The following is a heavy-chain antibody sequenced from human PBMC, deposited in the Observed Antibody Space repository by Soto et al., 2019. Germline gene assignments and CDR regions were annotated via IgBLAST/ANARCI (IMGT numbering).Heavy chain of an antibody. CDR1: GSSISSGGYY. J-gene: IGHJ4*02. CDR2: IYYSGST. V-gene: IGHV4-31*03. D-gene: IGHD3-10*01. CDR3: ARDRGKGGSGSYFFDY. Sequence: PSETLSLTCTVSGSSISSGGYYWSWIRQHPGKGLEWIGYIYYSGSTYYNPSLKSRVTISVDTSKNQFSLKLSSVTAADTAVYYCARDRGKGGSGSYFFDYWGQGTLVTVSS.